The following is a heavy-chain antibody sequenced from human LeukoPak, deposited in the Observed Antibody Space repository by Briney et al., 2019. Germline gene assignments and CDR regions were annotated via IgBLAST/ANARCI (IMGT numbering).Heavy chain of an antibody. CDR2: ISYSGST. Sequence: PSETLSLTCAVSGGSISSYYWNWIRQSPGKGLEYIGYISYSGSTNYNPSLKSRVTISVDTSKNQFSLKLSSVTAADTAVYYCARYIVVVPAAGDYYYGMDVWGQGTTVTVSS. V-gene: IGHV4-59*01. D-gene: IGHD2-2*01. J-gene: IGHJ6*02. CDR1: GGSISSYY. CDR3: ARYIVVVPAAGDYYYGMDV.